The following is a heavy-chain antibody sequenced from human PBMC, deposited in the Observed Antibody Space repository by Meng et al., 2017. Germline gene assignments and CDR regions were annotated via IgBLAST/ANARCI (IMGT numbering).Heavy chain of an antibody. Sequence: GSLRLSCAVYGGPFSGYYWSWIRQPPGMGLVWIGAINHSGSTNYNPSLKSRVTISVGTSKNQFSLKLSSVTAADTAVYYCASFSVGERQFDYWGQGTLVTVSS. CDR2: INHSGST. D-gene: IGHD1-1*01. CDR1: GGPFSGYY. J-gene: IGHJ4*02. V-gene: IGHV4-34*01. CDR3: ASFSVGERQFDY.